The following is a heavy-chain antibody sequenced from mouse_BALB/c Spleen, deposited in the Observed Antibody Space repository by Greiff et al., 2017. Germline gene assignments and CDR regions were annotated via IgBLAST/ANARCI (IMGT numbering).Heavy chain of an antibody. V-gene: IGHV1-87*01. J-gene: IGHJ2*01. CDR2: IYPGDGDT. Sequence: VMLVESGAELARPGASVKLSCKASGYTFTSYWMQWVKQRPGQGLEWIGAIYPGDGDTRYTQKFKGKATLTADKSSSTAYMQLSSLASEDSAVYYCARYDPYFDYWGQGTTLTVSS. CDR3: ARYDPYFDY. D-gene: IGHD2-3*01. CDR1: GYTFTSYW.